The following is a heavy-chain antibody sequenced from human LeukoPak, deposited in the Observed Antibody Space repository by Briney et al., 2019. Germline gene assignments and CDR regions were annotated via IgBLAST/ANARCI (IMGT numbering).Heavy chain of an antibody. CDR3: AKDIRVFIYYSMDV. V-gene: IGHV3-9*01. Sequence: GGSLRLSCAASGFTFDDYAMHWVRQAPGKGLEWVSGISWNSGSIGYADSVKGRFTISRDNAKNSLYLQMNSLRTEDTALYYCAKDIRVFIYYSMDVWGQGTTVTVSS. CDR2: ISWNSGSI. CDR1: GFTFDDYA. D-gene: IGHD2-8*01. J-gene: IGHJ6*02.